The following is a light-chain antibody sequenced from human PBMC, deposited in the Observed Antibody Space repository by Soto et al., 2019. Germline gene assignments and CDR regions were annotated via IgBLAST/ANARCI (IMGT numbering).Light chain of an antibody. CDR3: QQYNNWPPLT. CDR2: AAS. Sequence: EVVVTQSPATLSVSLGGRATLSCRASQSVRTNLAWYQQKPGQAPMLLIYAASTRATGVPARFSGSGSGTEFTLTITSLQSEDFAVYYCQQYNNWPPLTFGGGTKLEVK. CDR1: QSVRTN. V-gene: IGKV3-15*01. J-gene: IGKJ4*01.